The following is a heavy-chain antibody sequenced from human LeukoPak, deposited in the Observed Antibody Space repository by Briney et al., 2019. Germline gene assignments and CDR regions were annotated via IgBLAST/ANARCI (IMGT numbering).Heavy chain of an antibody. V-gene: IGHV4-30-4*01. CDR3: ASIVVVTAAIDY. Sequence: PSETLSLTCPVSGGCISSADYYWSWIRQSPGKGLEWIGFIYYSGSTYYNPSLKSRVTISVDTSKNQFSLKLRSVTAADTAVYYCASIVVVTAAIDYWGQGALVTVSS. CDR2: IYYSGST. J-gene: IGHJ4*02. D-gene: IGHD2-21*02. CDR1: GGCISSADYY.